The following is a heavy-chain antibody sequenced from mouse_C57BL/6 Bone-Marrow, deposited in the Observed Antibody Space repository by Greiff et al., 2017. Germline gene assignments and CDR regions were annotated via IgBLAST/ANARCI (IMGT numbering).Heavy chain of an antibody. J-gene: IGHJ2*01. V-gene: IGHV14-3*01. D-gene: IGHD1-1*01. CDR3: ARDYGSSYDY. Sequence: EVQLQESVAELVRPGASVKLSCTASGFNIKHTYMHWVKQRPEQGLEWIGRIDPANGNTKYAPKFQGKATITADTSSNTAYLQLSSLTSEDTAIYYCARDYGSSYDYWGQGTTLTVSS. CDR1: GFNIKHTY. CDR2: IDPANGNT.